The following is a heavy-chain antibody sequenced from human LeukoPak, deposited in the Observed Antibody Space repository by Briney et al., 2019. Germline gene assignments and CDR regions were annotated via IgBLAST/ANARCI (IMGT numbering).Heavy chain of an antibody. CDR1: GFTFSSYS. V-gene: IGHV3-21*01. CDR3: ARDRLPYGGIAFFDY. D-gene: IGHD4-23*01. Sequence: PGGSLRLSCAASGFTFSSYSMNWVRQAPGKGLEWVSSISSSSSYIYYADSVKGRFTISRDNAKNSLYLQMNSLRAEDTAVYYCARDRLPYGGIAFFDYWGQGTLVTVSS. J-gene: IGHJ4*02. CDR2: ISSSSSYI.